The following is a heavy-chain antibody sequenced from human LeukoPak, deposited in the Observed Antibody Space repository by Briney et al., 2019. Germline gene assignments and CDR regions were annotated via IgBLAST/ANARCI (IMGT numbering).Heavy chain of an antibody. V-gene: IGHV3-7*01. J-gene: IGHJ6*03. CDR2: INQDGSEK. CDR1: GFAFSSYA. D-gene: IGHD3-3*01. Sequence: GGSPRLSCAASGFAFSSYAMTWVRQAPGKGLEWVANINQDGSEKYYVDSVKGRFTISRDNAKNSLYLQMNSLRAEDTAVYYCARDQGFSYYYYYMDVWGKGTTVTVSS. CDR3: ARDQGFSYYYYYMDV.